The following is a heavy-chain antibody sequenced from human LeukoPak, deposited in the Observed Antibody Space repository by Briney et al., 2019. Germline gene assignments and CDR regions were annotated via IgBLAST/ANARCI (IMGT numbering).Heavy chain of an antibody. D-gene: IGHD6-13*01. Sequence: SETLSPTCTVSGGSISSGGYYWSWIRQPPGKGLEWIGEINHSGSTNYNPSLKSRVTISVDTSKNQFSLKLSSVTAADTAVYYCARISSSCDYWGQGTLVTVSS. V-gene: IGHV4-39*07. CDR1: GGSISSGGYY. J-gene: IGHJ4*02. CDR2: INHSGST. CDR3: ARISSSCDY.